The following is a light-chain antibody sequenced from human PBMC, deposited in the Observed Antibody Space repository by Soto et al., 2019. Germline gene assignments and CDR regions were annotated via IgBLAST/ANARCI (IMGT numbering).Light chain of an antibody. V-gene: IGKV1-5*03. J-gene: IGKJ5*01. CDR3: QQYNSYPIT. CDR1: QSISYW. CDR2: KAS. Sequence: DIQMTQSPSTLSASIGDRVTITCRASQSISYWLAWYQQKPGKAPNLLIYKASSLESGVPSRFSGSGSGSEFTLTINSLQPDDFATYYCQQYNSYPITVGQGTRLVIK.